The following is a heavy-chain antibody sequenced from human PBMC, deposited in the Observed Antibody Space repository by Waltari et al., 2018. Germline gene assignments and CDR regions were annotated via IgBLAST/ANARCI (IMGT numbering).Heavy chain of an antibody. D-gene: IGHD6-13*01. CDR3: AKDERSSWGGDAFDI. CDR2: ISWNSGSR. CDR1: GFTFDDYA. V-gene: IGHV3-9*01. Sequence: EVQLVESGGGLVQPGRSLRLSCAASGFTFDDYAIHWVRQAPGKGLEWVSGISWNSGSRGYADSVKGRFTISRDNAKNTLYLQMNSLRAEDTAVYYWAKDERSSWGGDAFDIWGQGTMVTVSS. J-gene: IGHJ3*02.